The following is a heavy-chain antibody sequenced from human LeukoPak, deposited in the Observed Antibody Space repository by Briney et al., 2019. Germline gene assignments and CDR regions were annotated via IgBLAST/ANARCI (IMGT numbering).Heavy chain of an antibody. CDR1: GFTVSSYA. D-gene: IGHD1-14*01. Sequence: PGGSLRLSCAASGFTVSSYAMTWVRQAPGKGLEWVSAISDSGTGTFYADSVKGRFTISRDNSKNTLYLQMNSLRAEDTAVYFCAKGYYRGGETSFDYWGQGTLVTVSS. CDR2: ISDSGTGT. V-gene: IGHV3-23*01. CDR3: AKGYYRGGETSFDY. J-gene: IGHJ4*02.